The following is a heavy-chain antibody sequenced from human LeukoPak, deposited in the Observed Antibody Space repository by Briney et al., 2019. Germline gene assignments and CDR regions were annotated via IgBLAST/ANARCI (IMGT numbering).Heavy chain of an antibody. V-gene: IGHV3-33*01. CDR1: GFTFSSYG. D-gene: IGHD3-22*01. J-gene: IGHJ4*02. Sequence: PGGSLRLSCAASGFTFSSYGMHWVRQAPGKGLEWVAVIWYDGSNKYYADSVKGRFTISRDNSKNTLYLQMNSLRAEDTAVYYCARVGIVVADWAYFDYWGQGTLVTVSS. CDR3: ARVGIVVADWAYFDY. CDR2: IWYDGSNK.